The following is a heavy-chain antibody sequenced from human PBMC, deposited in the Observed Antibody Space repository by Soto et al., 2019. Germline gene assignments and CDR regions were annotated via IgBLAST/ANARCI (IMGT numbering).Heavy chain of an antibody. J-gene: IGHJ5*02. Sequence: PSGTLCLPCTVTPGALSGDDWTWIPKSHGEGLQWIGRIYSSASTNYNPSLKRRVTISLDTSMNYFSLRLSSVTAAHTAVYYCARGQRFSDWFDPWGQGTLVTVSS. CDR3: ARGQRFSDWFDP. CDR2: IYSSAST. V-gene: IGHV4-4*07. D-gene: IGHD3-3*01. CDR1: PGALSGDD.